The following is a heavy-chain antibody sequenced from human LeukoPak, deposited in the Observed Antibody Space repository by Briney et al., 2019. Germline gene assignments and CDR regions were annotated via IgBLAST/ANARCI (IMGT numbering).Heavy chain of an antibody. Sequence: GELLHFCCAGSGYSTNNYLICWLRDIAGKVLGLSGIIYPADSDIRYSPYFQGQVTISADKSISTAYLQWSSLKASDTAMYYCARQEYCSGGSCYTWFDPGGQGTLVTVSS. CDR2: IYPADSDI. V-gene: IGHV5-51*01. J-gene: IGHJ5*02. CDR1: GYSTNNYL. D-gene: IGHD2-15*01. CDR3: ARQEYCSGGSCYTWFDP.